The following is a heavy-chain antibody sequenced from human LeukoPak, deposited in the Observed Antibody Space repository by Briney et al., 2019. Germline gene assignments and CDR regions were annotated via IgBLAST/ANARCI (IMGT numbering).Heavy chain of an antibody. Sequence: PGRSLRLSCAASGFTFSSYGMHWVRQAPGKGLEWVAVIWYDGSNKYYADSVKGRFTISRDNFKNTLYLQMNSLRAEDTAVYYCAKAFQQWLQVEYFDYWGQGTLVTVSS. V-gene: IGHV3-33*06. CDR2: IWYDGSNK. D-gene: IGHD6-19*01. CDR1: GFTFSSYG. CDR3: AKAFQQWLQVEYFDY. J-gene: IGHJ4*02.